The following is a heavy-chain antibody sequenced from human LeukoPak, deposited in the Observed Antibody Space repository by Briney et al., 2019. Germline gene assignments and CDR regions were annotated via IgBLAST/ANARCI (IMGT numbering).Heavy chain of an antibody. CDR3: AREDDSNTFDY. V-gene: IGHV3-30-3*01. J-gene: IGHJ4*02. D-gene: IGHD3-22*01. Sequence: GGSLRLSCAASGFTFSSYAMHWVRQAPGKGLEWEAVISYDGSNKYYADSVKGRFTISRDNSKNTLYLQMNSLRAEDTAVYYCAREDDSNTFDYWGQGTLVTVSS. CDR2: ISYDGSNK. CDR1: GFTFSSYA.